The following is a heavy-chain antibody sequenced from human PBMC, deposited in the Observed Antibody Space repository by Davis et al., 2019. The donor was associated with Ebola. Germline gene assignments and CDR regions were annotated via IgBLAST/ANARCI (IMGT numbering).Heavy chain of an antibody. D-gene: IGHD3-10*01. J-gene: IGHJ6*02. CDR1: GFAFSSYD. CDR2: ISSSGTTT. CDR3: GQVLFPRSVAGALDV. V-gene: IGHV3-23*01. Sequence: GESLKISCAASGFAFSSYDMTWIRQAPGKGLEWVSTISSSGTTTYYADSVRGRFTISRDNSKNTVSLQVNSLIGEDSAVYHCGQVLFPRSVAGALDVWGQGTTVTVSS.